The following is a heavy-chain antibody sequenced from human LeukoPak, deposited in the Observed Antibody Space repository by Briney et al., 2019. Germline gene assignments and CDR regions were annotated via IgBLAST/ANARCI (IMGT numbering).Heavy chain of an antibody. J-gene: IGHJ2*01. V-gene: IGHV1-18*01. CDR2: IISYNGNT. CDR3: ARATGWNYWYFDL. D-gene: IGHD1-14*01. Sequence: ASVNVSCKASGYTFTSYAISWVRQATGQGLDWMGWIISYNGNTNYAPKLQGRVTMTTDTSTSTAYMELRSLRSDDTAVYYCARATGWNYWYFDLWGRGTLVTVSS. CDR1: GYTFTSYA.